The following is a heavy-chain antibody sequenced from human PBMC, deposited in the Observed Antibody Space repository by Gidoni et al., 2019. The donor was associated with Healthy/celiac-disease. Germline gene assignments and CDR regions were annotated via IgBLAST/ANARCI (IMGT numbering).Heavy chain of an antibody. CDR1: GGSFSGYY. CDR2: INHSGST. V-gene: IGHV4-34*01. Sequence: QVQLQQWGAGPLKPSETLSLTCAVYGGSFSGYYWRWIRQPPGKGLEWIGAINHSGSTNYNPSLKSRVTISVDTSKNQFSLKLSSVTAADTAVYYCARGRGFGPHRNWFDPWGQGTLVTVSS. D-gene: IGHD3-10*01. CDR3: ARGRGFGPHRNWFDP. J-gene: IGHJ5*02.